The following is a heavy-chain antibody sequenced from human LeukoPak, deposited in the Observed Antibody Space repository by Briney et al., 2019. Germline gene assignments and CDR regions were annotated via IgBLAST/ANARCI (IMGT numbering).Heavy chain of an antibody. CDR3: ARGFWEYNFDY. D-gene: IGHD3-3*01. Sequence: PSETLSLTCTVSGGSISTYYWSWIWQPPGKGLEWIGYIYYSGSTNYNPSLKSRVTISVDTSKNQFSLKLSSVTGADTAVYYCARGFWEYNFDYWGQGTLVTVSS. J-gene: IGHJ4*02. V-gene: IGHV4-59*01. CDR1: GGSISTYY. CDR2: IYYSGST.